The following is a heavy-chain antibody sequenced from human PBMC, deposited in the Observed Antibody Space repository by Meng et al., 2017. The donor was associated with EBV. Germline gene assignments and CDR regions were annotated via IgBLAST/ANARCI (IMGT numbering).Heavy chain of an antibody. V-gene: IGHV1-69*01. Sequence: QGERVGCWAEVKKPGASVKVSCKAYGGTFSSYAISWVRQAPGQGLEWMGGIIPIFGTANYAQKFQGRVTITADESTSTAYMELSSLRSEDTAVYYCAREGDGYNYPDYWGQGTLVTVSS. J-gene: IGHJ4*02. CDR3: AREGDGYNYPDY. CDR1: GGTFSSYA. CDR2: IIPIFGTA. D-gene: IGHD5-24*01.